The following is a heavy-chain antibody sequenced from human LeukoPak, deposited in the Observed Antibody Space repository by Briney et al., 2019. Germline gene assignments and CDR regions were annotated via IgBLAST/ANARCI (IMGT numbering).Heavy chain of an antibody. CDR3: ARVPLRRADFWSGLHPIMDV. V-gene: IGHV1-8*01. J-gene: IGHJ6*03. D-gene: IGHD3-3*01. CDR1: GYTFTSYD. CDR2: MNPNSGNT. Sequence: GASVKVSCKASGYTFTSYDINWVRQATGQGLEWMGWMNPNSGNTGYAQKFQGRVTMTRNTPISTAYMELSSLRSEDTAVYYCARVPLRRADFWSGLHPIMDVWGKGATVTVSS.